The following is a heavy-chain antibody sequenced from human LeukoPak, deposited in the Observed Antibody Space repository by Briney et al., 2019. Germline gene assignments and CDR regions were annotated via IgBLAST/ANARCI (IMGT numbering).Heavy chain of an antibody. Sequence: SETLSLTCTVSGGSISSSSYYWGWIRQPPGKGLEWIGSIYYSGSTYYNPSLKSRVTISVDTSKNQFPLKLSSVTAADTAVYYCARALLGGPNYFDYWGQGTLVTVSS. CDR1: GGSISSSSYY. CDR2: IYYSGST. V-gene: IGHV4-39*06. D-gene: IGHD2-15*01. J-gene: IGHJ4*02. CDR3: ARALLGGPNYFDY.